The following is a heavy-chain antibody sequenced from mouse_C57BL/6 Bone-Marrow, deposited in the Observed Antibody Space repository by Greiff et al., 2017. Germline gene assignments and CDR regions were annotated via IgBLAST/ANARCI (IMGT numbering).Heavy chain of an antibody. Sequence: LVESGAELVRPGTSVKVSCKASGYAFTNYLIEWVKQRPGQGLEWIGVINPGSGGTNYNEKFKGKATLTADKSSSTAYMQLSSLTSEDSAVYFCARDYGSSLFDYWGQGTTLTVSS. CDR1: GYAFTNYL. J-gene: IGHJ2*01. CDR3: ARDYGSSLFDY. V-gene: IGHV1-54*01. D-gene: IGHD1-1*01. CDR2: INPGSGGT.